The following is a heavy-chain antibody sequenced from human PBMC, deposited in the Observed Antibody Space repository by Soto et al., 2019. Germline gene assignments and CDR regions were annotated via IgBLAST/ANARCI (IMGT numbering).Heavy chain of an antibody. J-gene: IGHJ6*02. V-gene: IGHV3-21*01. D-gene: IGHD2-21*02. CDR1: GFTFSSYS. CDR2: ISTRGDI. CDR3: AREETAWPLAYGLDV. Sequence: GESLKISCAASGFTFSSYSVNWVRQAPGKGLEWVSSISTRGDIYYADSLQGRFTISRDNAKNSVSLQMNSLRVEGTAVYYCAREETAWPLAYGLDVWGQGTTVTVSS.